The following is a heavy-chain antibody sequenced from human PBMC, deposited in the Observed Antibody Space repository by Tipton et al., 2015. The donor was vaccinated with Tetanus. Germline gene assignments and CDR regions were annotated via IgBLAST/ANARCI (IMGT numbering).Heavy chain of an antibody. J-gene: IGHJ6*02. V-gene: IGHV3-30*18. D-gene: IGHD6-13*01. CDR3: AKDRLPWPWYSSSWYYGMDV. Sequence: SLRLSCAASGFTFSSYGMHWVRQAPGKGLEWVAVISYDGSNKYYADSVKGRFTISRDNSKNTLYLQMNSLRAEDTAVYYCAKDRLPWPWYSSSWYYGMDVWGQGTTVTVSS. CDR1: GFTFSSYG. CDR2: ISYDGSNK.